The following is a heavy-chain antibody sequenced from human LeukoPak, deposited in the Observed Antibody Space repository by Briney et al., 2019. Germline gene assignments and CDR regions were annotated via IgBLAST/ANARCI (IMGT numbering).Heavy chain of an antibody. J-gene: IGHJ4*02. D-gene: IGHD2-15*01. CDR3: ARHFRKGRKVYCSGGSCPHRTGYYFDY. CDR2: IYHSGST. Sequence: SETLSLTCAVYGGSFSGYYWSWIRQPPGKGLEWIGSIYHSGSTYYNPSLKSRVTISVDTSKNQFSLKLSSVTAADTAVYYCARHFRKGRKVYCSGGSCPHRTGYYFDYWGQGTLVTASS. CDR1: GGSFSGYY. V-gene: IGHV4-34*01.